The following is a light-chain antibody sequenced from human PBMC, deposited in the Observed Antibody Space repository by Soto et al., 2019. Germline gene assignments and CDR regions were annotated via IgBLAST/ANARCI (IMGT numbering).Light chain of an antibody. CDR1: SSDVGTYNV. CDR3: CSYASSVTWGWV. Sequence: QSALTQPASVYGSPGQSITISCTGTSSDVGTYNVVSWYQQNPGKAPKLMIYEGSKRPSGVSTRFSGSKSGNTASLTISRHLAEDEADYYCCSYASSVTWGWVFGGGTKLTVL. J-gene: IGLJ3*02. V-gene: IGLV2-23*01. CDR2: EGS.